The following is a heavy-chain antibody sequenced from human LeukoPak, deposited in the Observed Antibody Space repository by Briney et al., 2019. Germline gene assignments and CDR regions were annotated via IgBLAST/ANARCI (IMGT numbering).Heavy chain of an antibody. CDR3: SRDARWLQLFDY. CDR1: GFSFSDSA. J-gene: IGHJ4*02. V-gene: IGHV3-30-3*01. CDR2: ISYDGSNK. Sequence: GRSLRHSCAASGFSFSDSAVHWVRQGPGKGLEWVAIISYDGSNKEYADSVKGRFTISRENSKNTLYLQMNSLRVEDTAVYYCSRDARWLQLFDYWGQGTLVTVSS. D-gene: IGHD2-15*01.